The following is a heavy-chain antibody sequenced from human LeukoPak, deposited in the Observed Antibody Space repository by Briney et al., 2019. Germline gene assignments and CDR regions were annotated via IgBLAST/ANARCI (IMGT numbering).Heavy chain of an antibody. J-gene: IGHJ4*02. CDR2: TFYRSKWYN. V-gene: IGHV6-1*01. D-gene: IGHD6-13*01. Sequence: SQTLSLTCAISGDTVSSNIGVWTWIRQSPSRGFEWLGRTFYRSKWYNHYAVSVKSRITINPDTSKNQFSLKLTSVTPEATAVYSCAREAAAGWVAYWGQGTLVTVSS. CDR1: GDTVSSNIGV. CDR3: AREAAAGWVAY.